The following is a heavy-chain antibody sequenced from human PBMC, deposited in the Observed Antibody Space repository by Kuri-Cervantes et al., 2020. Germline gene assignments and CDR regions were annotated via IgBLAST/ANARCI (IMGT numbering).Heavy chain of an antibody. CDR3: ARVRFRGNLYSGSYGY. CDR2: INPNSGGT. V-gene: IGHV1-2*02. Sequence: ASVKVSCKASGYTFTGYYMHWVRQAPGQGLEWMGWINPNSGGTSYAQKFQGRVTMTRDTSISKAYMELSRLRSDDTAVYYCARVRFRGNLYSGSYGYWGQGTLVTVSS. D-gene: IGHD1-26*01. J-gene: IGHJ4*02. CDR1: GYTFTGYY.